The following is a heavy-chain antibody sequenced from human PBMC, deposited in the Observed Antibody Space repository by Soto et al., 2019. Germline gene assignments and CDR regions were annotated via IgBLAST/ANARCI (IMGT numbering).Heavy chain of an antibody. CDR2: ISGSGGST. V-gene: IGHV3-23*01. CDR3: AKGDVDTAMVGPFDY. J-gene: IGHJ4*02. CDR1: GFTFSSYA. D-gene: IGHD5-18*01. Sequence: GGSLRLSCAASGFTFSSYAMSWVRQAPGKGLEWVSAISGSGGSTYYADSVKGRFTSSRDNSKNTLYLQMNSLRAEDTAVYYCAKGDVDTAMVGPFDYWGQGTLVTVSS.